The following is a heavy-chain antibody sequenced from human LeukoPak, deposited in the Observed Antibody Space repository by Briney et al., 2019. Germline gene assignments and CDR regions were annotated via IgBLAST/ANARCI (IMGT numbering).Heavy chain of an antibody. Sequence: ASVKVSCKASGGTFSSYAISWVRQAPGQGLEWMGGIIPIFGTANYAQKFQGRVTITADESTSTAYMELSSLRSEDTAVYYCARGLTGTKPQDAFDIWGQGTMVTVSS. CDR1: GGTFSSYA. D-gene: IGHD1/OR15-1a*01. V-gene: IGHV1-69*13. CDR3: ARGLTGTKPQDAFDI. CDR2: IIPIFGTA. J-gene: IGHJ3*02.